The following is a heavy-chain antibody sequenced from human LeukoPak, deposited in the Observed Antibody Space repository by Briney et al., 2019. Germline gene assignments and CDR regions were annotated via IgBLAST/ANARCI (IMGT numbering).Heavy chain of an antibody. D-gene: IGHD6-13*01. CDR3: ARGTVTAAGTGGWYFDY. CDR1: GYTFTSYY. V-gene: IGHV1-46*01. Sequence: ASVKVSCKASGYTFTSYYLHWVRQAPGQGLEWMSIINPSGASTSYEQKFQGRVTMTSDTSTSRVYMELSSLRSEDTAVYYCARGTVTAAGTGGWYFDYWGQGTLVTVSS. CDR2: INPSGAST. J-gene: IGHJ4*02.